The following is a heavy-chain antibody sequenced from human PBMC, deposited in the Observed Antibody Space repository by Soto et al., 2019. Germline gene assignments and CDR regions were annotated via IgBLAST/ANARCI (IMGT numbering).Heavy chain of an antibody. Sequence: PGGSLRLSCAASGFTFSSYGMHWVRQAPGKGLERVAVIWYDGSNKYYADSVKGRFTISRDNSKNTLYLQMNSLRAEDTAVYYCAREAWRPPHTKYSSGWPKPNPLTIYGMDVWGQGTTVTVSS. CDR2: IWYDGSNK. D-gene: IGHD6-19*01. J-gene: IGHJ6*02. V-gene: IGHV3-33*01. CDR1: GFTFSSYG. CDR3: AREAWRPPHTKYSSGWPKPNPLTIYGMDV.